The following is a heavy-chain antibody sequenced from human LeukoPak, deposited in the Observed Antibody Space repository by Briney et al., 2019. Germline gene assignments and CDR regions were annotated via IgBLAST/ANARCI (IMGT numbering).Heavy chain of an antibody. D-gene: IGHD3-22*01. V-gene: IGHV3-30*18. CDR1: GLTFRSYG. Sequence: PGRSLRLSCAASGLTFRSYGMHWVRQAPGKGLEWVAVISYDGSNKYYADSVRGRFTISRDNSKNTLYLQMNSLRAEDTAVYYCAKWVAYDYYDSSGYYNGAEYFQHWGQGTLVTVSS. J-gene: IGHJ1*01. CDR2: ISYDGSNK. CDR3: AKWVAYDYYDSSGYYNGAEYFQH.